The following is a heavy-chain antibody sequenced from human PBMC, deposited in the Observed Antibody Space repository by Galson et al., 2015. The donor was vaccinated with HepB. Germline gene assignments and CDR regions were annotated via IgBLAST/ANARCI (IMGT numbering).Heavy chain of an antibody. D-gene: IGHD3-22*01. CDR2: IIPMFDTA. CDR3: AATYYPDSSGHPPLFDYYYYGMDV. CDR1: GGTFSSSV. Sequence: ASGGTFSSSVISWVRQAPGQGLEWMGGIIPMFDTANYARRFQGRVTITADKSTSTVHMDLSSLRSDDTAVYYCAATYYPDSSGHPPLFDYYYYGMDVWGQGTTVTVSS. V-gene: IGHV1-69*06. J-gene: IGHJ6*02.